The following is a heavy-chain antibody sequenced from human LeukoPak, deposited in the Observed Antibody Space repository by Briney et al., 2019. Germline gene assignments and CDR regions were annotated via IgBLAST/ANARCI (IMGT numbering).Heavy chain of an antibody. V-gene: IGHV3-21*01. CDR2: ISSSSSYI. CDR1: GFTFSSYS. CDR3: ARSITMVRGVRPNWFDP. J-gene: IGHJ5*02. D-gene: IGHD3-10*01. Sequence: KSGGSLRLSCAASGFTFSSYSMNWVRQAPGKGLEWVSSISSSSSYIYYADSVMGRFTISRDNAKNSLYLQMNSLRAEDTAVYYCARSITMVRGVRPNWFDPWGQGTLVTVSS.